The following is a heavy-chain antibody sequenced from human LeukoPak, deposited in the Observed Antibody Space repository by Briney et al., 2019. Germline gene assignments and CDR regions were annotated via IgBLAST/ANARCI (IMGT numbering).Heavy chain of an antibody. D-gene: IGHD6-19*01. J-gene: IGHJ4*02. Sequence: GASVNVSCKASGYTFTIYYMHWVRQAPGQGLEWMGWINPNSGGTNYAQKFQGRVTMTRDTSISTAYMELSRLRSDDTAVYYCARGLAVAGPGPDYWGQGTLVTVSS. CDR3: ARGLAVAGPGPDY. V-gene: IGHV1-2*02. CDR1: GYTFTIYY. CDR2: INPNSGGT.